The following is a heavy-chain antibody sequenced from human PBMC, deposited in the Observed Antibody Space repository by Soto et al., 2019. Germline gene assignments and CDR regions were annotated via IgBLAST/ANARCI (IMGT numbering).Heavy chain of an antibody. CDR3: ARHRYYYDSSGYSKYYFDY. Sequence: GESLKISCKGSGYSFTSYWIGWVRQMPGKGLEWMGIIYPGDSDTRYSPSFQGQVTISADKSISTAYLQWSSLKASDTAMYYCARHRYYYDSSGYSKYYFDYWGQGTLVTVS. J-gene: IGHJ4*02. CDR1: GYSFTSYW. V-gene: IGHV5-51*01. D-gene: IGHD3-22*01. CDR2: IYPGDSDT.